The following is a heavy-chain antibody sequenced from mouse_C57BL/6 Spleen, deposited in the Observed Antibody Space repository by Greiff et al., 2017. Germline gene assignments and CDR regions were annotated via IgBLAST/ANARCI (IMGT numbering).Heavy chain of an antibody. D-gene: IGHD2-3*01. CDR3: ECLYDGYYLAMDY. CDR2: IYPGSGST. CDR1: GYTFTSYW. J-gene: IGHJ4*01. V-gene: IGHV1-55*01. Sequence: QVQLQQPGAELVKPGASVQMSCKASGYTFTSYWITWVKQRPGQGLEWIGVIYPGSGSTNYNEKFKSKATLTVNTSSSTAYMQLSSLTSEDSAVDYGECLYDGYYLAMDYWGQGASVTV.